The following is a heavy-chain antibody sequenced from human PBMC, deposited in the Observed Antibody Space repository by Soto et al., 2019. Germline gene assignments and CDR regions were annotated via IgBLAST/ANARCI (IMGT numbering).Heavy chain of an antibody. CDR1: GGSVSSGSYY. CDR2: MYYSGNT. Sequence: QVQLQESGPGLVKPSETLSLTCTVSGGSVSSGSYYWSWIRQPPGKGLEWIGYMYYSGNTNYNPSRPSLLTTSVNTRNNQLSLRLSSVTAADTAVYYCARGDGNSARNACYLRVQGTMFTVS. J-gene: IGHJ3*01. D-gene: IGHD4-4*01. CDR3: ARGDGNSARNACYL. V-gene: IGHV4-61*01.